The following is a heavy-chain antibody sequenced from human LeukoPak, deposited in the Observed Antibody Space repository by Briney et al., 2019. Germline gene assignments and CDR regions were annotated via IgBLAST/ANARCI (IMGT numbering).Heavy chain of an antibody. CDR3: ARDRLRLGYERTNWFDP. J-gene: IGHJ5*02. CDR2: LNSDGSST. Sequence: PGGSLRLSCAVSGFIFSSYWMHWVRQAPGKGLVWVSRLNSDGSSTNYADSVKGRFTISRDNAKNTLYLQMNSLRAEDTAVYYCARDRLRLGYERTNWFDPWGQGTLVTVSS. V-gene: IGHV3-74*01. CDR1: GFIFSSYW. D-gene: IGHD2-15*01.